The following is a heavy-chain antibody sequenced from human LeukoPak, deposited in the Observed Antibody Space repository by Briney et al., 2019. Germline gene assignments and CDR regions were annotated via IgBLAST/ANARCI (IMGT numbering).Heavy chain of an antibody. Sequence: ASVKVSCKVSGYTLTELSMHWVRQAPGKGLEWMGGFDPEDGETIYAQKFQGRVTITRNTSISTAYMELSSLRSEDTAVYYCAREGVAAAGLGYWGQGTLVTVSS. V-gene: IGHV1-24*01. CDR1: GYTLTELS. CDR2: FDPEDGET. CDR3: AREGVAAAGLGY. J-gene: IGHJ4*02. D-gene: IGHD6-13*01.